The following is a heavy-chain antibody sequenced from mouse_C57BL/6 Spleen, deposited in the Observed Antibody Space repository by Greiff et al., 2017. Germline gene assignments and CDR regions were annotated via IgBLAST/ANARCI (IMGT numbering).Heavy chain of an antibody. Sequence: VKLQESGAELVKPGASVKISCKASGYAFSSYWMNWVKQRPGKGLEWIGQIYPGDGDTNYNGKFKGKATLTADKSSSTAYMQLSSLTSEDSAVYFCARSRSYEYDGYFDVWGTGTTVTVSS. CDR2: IYPGDGDT. D-gene: IGHD2-4*01. V-gene: IGHV1-80*01. CDR3: ARSRSYEYDGYFDV. J-gene: IGHJ1*03. CDR1: GYAFSSYW.